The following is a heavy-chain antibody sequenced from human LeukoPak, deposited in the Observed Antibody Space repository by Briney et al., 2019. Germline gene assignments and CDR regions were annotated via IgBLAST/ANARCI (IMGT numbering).Heavy chain of an antibody. D-gene: IGHD3-3*01. CDR3: AKEDQITIFGINYYGMDV. J-gene: IGHJ6*02. Sequence: PGGSLRLSCAASGFTFSISAMSWVRQAPGKGLEWVSGISGSGGSTYYADSVKGRFTISRDNSKNTLFLHMNSLRAEDTAVYYCAKEDQITIFGINYYGMDVWGQGTTVTVSS. CDR1: GFTFSISA. CDR2: ISGSGGST. V-gene: IGHV3-23*01.